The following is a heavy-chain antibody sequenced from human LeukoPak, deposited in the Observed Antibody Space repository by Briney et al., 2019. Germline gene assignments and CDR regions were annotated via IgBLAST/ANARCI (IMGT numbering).Heavy chain of an antibody. V-gene: IGHV4-4*07. CDR1: GGSISIYY. CDR2: IFTSGIT. D-gene: IGHD2-8*01. J-gene: IGHJ6*03. CDR3: ARGPYCTNGVCYGYYMDV. Sequence: SETLSLTCTVSGGSISIYYWNWIRQPAGKGLEWIGRIFTSGITNYNPSLKSRVTMSVDTSKNQFSLNLSSVTAADTAVYYCARGPYCTNGVCYGYYMDVWGRGTPVTVSS.